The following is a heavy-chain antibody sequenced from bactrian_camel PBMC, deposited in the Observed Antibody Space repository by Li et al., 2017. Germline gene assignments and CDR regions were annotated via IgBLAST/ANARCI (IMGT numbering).Heavy chain of an antibody. J-gene: IGHJ4*01. Sequence: VQLVESGGGSVQAGTSVTLACVVPGLAYATHCVAWFRQGQGKEREGVAGIGVDGETEYADFAKGRFSISKDDAKNTLYLQMNNLKPDDTAMYYCAAESPSLAGWKPTSLLNQFAYNYWGQGTQVTVS. D-gene: IGHD5*01. CDR2: IGVDGET. CDR3: AAESPSLAGWKPTSLLNQFAYNY. CDR1: GLAYATHC. V-gene: IGHV3S6*01.